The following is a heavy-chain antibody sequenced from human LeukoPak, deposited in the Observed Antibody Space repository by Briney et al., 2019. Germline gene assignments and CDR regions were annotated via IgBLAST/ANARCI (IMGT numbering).Heavy chain of an antibody. CDR2: ISSSSTI. CDR3: ARGAYYYED. J-gene: IGHJ4*02. CDR1: GFTFSSHS. Sequence: PGGSLRLSCAASGFTFSSHSMNWVRQAPGKGLEWVSYISSSSTIYYADFVKGRFTISRDNAKNSLYLQMNSLRAEDTAVYYCARGAYYYEDWGQGTLVTVSS. V-gene: IGHV3-48*01. D-gene: IGHD3-22*01.